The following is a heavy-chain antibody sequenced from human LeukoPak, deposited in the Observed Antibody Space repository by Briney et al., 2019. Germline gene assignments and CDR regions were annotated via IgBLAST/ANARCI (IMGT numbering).Heavy chain of an antibody. CDR3: AKDQFSSGTFDY. J-gene: IGHJ4*02. CDR1: GFTFSSYA. CDR2: ISGSGGSI. D-gene: IGHD3-22*01. V-gene: IGHV3-23*01. Sequence: GGSLRLSCAASGFTFSSYAMSWVRQAPGKGLEWVSAISGSGGSIYCADSVKGRFTISRDNSKNTLYLQMNSLRAEDTAVYYCAKDQFSSGTFDYWGQGTLVTVSS.